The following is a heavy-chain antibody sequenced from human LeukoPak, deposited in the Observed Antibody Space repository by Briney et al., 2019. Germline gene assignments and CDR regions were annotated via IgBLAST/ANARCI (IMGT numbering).Heavy chain of an antibody. V-gene: IGHV3-53*01. Sequence: GGSERLSCAASGFTFSNAWMNWVRQAPGKGLEWVSVIYSGGSTYYADSVKGRFTISRDNSKNTLYLQMNSLRAEDTAVYYCARILFSYSSSDGYFDYWGQGTLVTVSS. CDR3: ARILFSYSSSDGYFDY. J-gene: IGHJ4*02. D-gene: IGHD6-13*01. CDR2: IYSGGST. CDR1: GFTFSNAW.